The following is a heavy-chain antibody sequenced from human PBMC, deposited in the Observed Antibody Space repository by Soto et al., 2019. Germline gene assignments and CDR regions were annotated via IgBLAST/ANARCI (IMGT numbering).Heavy chain of an antibody. CDR1: GFTFSTAW. Sequence: GGSLRLSCAASGFTFSTAWINWVRQAPGKGLEWVGRIKSKIDGGTTDFAASVKGRFAISRDDSQDTMFLQMNSLKSEDTALYYCTRPDFYFASGDWSSWGQGTLVTVSS. V-gene: IGHV3-15*07. CDR2: IKSKIDGGTT. CDR3: TRPDFYFASGDWSS. D-gene: IGHD3-10*01. J-gene: IGHJ5*02.